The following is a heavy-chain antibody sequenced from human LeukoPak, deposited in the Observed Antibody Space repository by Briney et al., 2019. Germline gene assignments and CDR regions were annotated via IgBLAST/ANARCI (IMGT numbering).Heavy chain of an antibody. CDR3: ARLPPGVVALDY. Sequence: GASVKVSCKASGYTFTSYDINWVRQATGQGLEWMGWMNPNSGNTGYAQKFQGRVTMTRNTSISTAYMELSSLRSEDTAVYYCARLPPGVVALDYWGQGTLVTVSS. D-gene: IGHD2-15*01. J-gene: IGHJ4*02. CDR1: GYTFTSYD. CDR2: MNPNSGNT. V-gene: IGHV1-8*01.